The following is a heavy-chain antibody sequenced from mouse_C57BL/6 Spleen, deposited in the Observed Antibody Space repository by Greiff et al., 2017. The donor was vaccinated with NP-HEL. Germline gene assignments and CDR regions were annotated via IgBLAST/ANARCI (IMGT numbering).Heavy chain of an antibody. CDR1: GYTFTSYW. Sequence: QVQLQQPGAELVMPGASVKLSCKASGYTFTSYWMHWVKQRPGQGLEWIGEIDPSDSYTNYNQKFKGKSTLTVDKSSSTAYMQLSSLTSEDSAVYYCATIYDGYYGAYWGQGTLVTVSA. D-gene: IGHD2-3*01. CDR2: IDPSDSYT. V-gene: IGHV1-69*01. J-gene: IGHJ3*01. CDR3: ATIYDGYYGAY.